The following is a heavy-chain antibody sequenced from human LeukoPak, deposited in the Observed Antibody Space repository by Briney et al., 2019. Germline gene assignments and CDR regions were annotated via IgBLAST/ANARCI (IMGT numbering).Heavy chain of an antibody. J-gene: IGHJ4*02. CDR1: GFTFSSYG. CDR2: IRYDGSNK. V-gene: IGHV3-30*02. D-gene: IGHD3-22*01. CDR3: ASKEDDSSGYIDY. Sequence: PGGSLRLSCAASGFTFSSYGMHWVRQAPGKGLEWVAFIRYDGSNKYYADSVKGRFTISRDNSKNTLYLQMNSLRAEDTAVYYCASKEDDSSGYIDYWGQGTLVTVSS.